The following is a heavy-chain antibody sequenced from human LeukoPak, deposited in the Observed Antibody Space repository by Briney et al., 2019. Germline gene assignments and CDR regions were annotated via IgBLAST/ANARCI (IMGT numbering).Heavy chain of an antibody. D-gene: IGHD2-2*01. CDR3: ARLEASFGSRYWYFDL. V-gene: IGHV4-39*01. J-gene: IGHJ2*01. Sequence: SETLSLTCTVSGGSISTYYWSWIRQPPGKGLEWIGSIYYSGSTYYNPSLKSRVAISVDTSKNQFSLKLSSVTAADTAVYYCARLEASFGSRYWYFDLWGRGTLVTVSS. CDR2: IYYSGST. CDR1: GGSISTYY.